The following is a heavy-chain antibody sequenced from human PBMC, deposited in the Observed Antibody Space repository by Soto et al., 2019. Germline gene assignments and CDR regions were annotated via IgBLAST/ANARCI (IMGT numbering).Heavy chain of an antibody. J-gene: IGHJ3*02. CDR1: GGSFSDHY. D-gene: IGHD3-22*01. Sequence: QVQVQQWGAGLLKPSETLSLTCAVYGGSFSDHYWSWIRQPPGKGLEWIGEINHSGSTNYNPSLKSRVTISVDTSKNQFSLKLSSVTAADTAVYYCARRGDYYDSSADANDIWGQGTMVTVSS. CDR2: INHSGST. CDR3: ARRGDYYDSSADANDI. V-gene: IGHV4-34*01.